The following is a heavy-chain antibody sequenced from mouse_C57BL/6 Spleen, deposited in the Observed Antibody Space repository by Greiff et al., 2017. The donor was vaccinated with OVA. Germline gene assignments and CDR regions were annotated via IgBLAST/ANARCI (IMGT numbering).Heavy chain of an antibody. CDR3: ARGGRGLAMDY. D-gene: IGHD3-3*01. CDR2: INPGSGGT. CDR1: GYAFTNYL. Sequence: QVQLQHSGAELVRPGTSVKVSCKASGYAFTNYLIEWVKQRPGQGLEWIGVINPGSGGTNYNEKFKGKATLTADKSSSTAYMQLSSLTSEDSAVYFCARGGRGLAMDYWGQGTSVTVSS. J-gene: IGHJ4*01. V-gene: IGHV1-54*01.